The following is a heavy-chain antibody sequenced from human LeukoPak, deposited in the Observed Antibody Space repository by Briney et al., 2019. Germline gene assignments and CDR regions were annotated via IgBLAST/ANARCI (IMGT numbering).Heavy chain of an antibody. CDR1: GFTVSTNC. Sequence: PGGSLRLSCAASGFTVSTNCMTWVRQAPGKGLEWVSTIYSGGTTYYADSVMGRFTISRHNSRNTLYLQMNSLRAEDTAVYYCARFDTVMAYYFDLCGQGTLVTVSS. CDR2: IYSGGTT. CDR3: ARFDTVMAYYFDL. V-gene: IGHV3-53*04. J-gene: IGHJ4*02. D-gene: IGHD5-18*01.